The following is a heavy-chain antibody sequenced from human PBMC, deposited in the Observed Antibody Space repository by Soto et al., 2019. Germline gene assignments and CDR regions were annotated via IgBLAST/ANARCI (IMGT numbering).Heavy chain of an antibody. D-gene: IGHD6-25*01. J-gene: IGHJ4*02. CDR2: MWYDGSNK. V-gene: IGHV3-33*01. CDR3: AREGGSGPDY. CDR1: GFTFSSYG. Sequence: QVPLVESGGGVVQPGRSLRLSCAASGFTFSSYGMHWVRQAPGTGLDWVAFMWYDGSNKYYADSVKGRFTISRDNSKNTRYLHMNSLRAEDTAVYYCAREGGSGPDYGGQGTLVTVSS.